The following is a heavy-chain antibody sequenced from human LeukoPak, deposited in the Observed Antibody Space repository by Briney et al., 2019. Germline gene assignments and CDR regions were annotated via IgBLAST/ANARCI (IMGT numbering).Heavy chain of an antibody. CDR3: ANLRLEG. CDR1: GFAFSTYW. CDR2: IKQDGSEK. D-gene: IGHD3-16*01. J-gene: IGHJ4*02. V-gene: IGHV3-7*01. Sequence: SGGSLRLSCAASGFAFSTYWMTWVRQAPGKGLEWVANIKQDGSEKYYVGSVKGRFTISRDNAKNSLYLQMNSLRAEDTAVYYCANLRLEGWGQGTLVTVSS.